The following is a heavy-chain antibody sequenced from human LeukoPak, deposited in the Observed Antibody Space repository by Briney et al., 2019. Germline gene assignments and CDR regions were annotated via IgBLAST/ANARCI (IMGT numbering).Heavy chain of an antibody. V-gene: IGHV4-4*07. J-gene: IGHJ4*02. D-gene: IGHD5-18*01. CDR3: ARVGTAMASYYFDY. CDR1: GGSISSYY. Sequence: PSETLSLTCTVSGGSISSYYWSWVRQPAGKGLEGSGRIYTSGSTNYNPSLKSRVTMSVDTSKNQFSLKLSSVTAADTAVYYCARVGTAMASYYFDYWGQGTLVTVSS. CDR2: IYTSGST.